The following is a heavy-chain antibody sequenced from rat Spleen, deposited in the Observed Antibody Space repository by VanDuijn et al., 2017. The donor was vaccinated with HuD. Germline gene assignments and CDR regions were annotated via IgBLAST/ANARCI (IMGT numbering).Heavy chain of an antibody. V-gene: IGHV3-1*01. J-gene: IGHJ2*01. Sequence: EVQLQESGPGLVKPSQSLSLTCSVTGYSITSNYWGWIRKFPGNKMEWMGYISYSGSTSYNPSLKSRISITRDTSKNQFFLQLNSVTTEDTATYYCASAGYNWFAYWGQGVMVTVSS. D-gene: IGHD4-3*01. CDR2: ISYSGST. CDR1: GYSITSNY. CDR3: ASAGYNWFAY.